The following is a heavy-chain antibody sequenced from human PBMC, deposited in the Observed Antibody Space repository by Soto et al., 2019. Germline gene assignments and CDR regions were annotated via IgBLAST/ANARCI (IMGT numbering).Heavy chain of an antibody. Sequence: EVQLVESGGGLVQPGGSLRLSCVASGFTFSTDSMNWVRQAPGKGLEWVAHISTSGATRYYADSVKGRFSISRDNAKTSLCLQRESLRNEDTGVYYCAGFCGRGFDSWGQGTLVTVSS. D-gene: IGHD3-3*01. CDR3: AGFCGRGFDS. J-gene: IGHJ4*02. CDR1: GFTFSTDS. CDR2: ISTSGATR. V-gene: IGHV3-48*02.